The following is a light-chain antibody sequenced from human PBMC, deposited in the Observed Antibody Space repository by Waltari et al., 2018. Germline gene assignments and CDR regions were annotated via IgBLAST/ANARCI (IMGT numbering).Light chain of an antibody. CDR1: QRLTKNY. CDR2: GAS. V-gene: IGKV3-20*01. CDR3: QQYGSSILYT. Sequence: SPGTLSLSPGERATLSCRASQRLTKNYLAWYQQKPGQAPRLLIYGASSRAAGIPDRFSGSGSGTDFALTISRLEPEDSAVYYCQQYGSSILYTFGQGTKLEIQ. J-gene: IGKJ2*01.